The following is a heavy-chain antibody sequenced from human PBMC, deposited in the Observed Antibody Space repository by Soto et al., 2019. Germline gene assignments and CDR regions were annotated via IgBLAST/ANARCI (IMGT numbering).Heavy chain of an antibody. CDR3: AKKVNSGSGSQFFDY. J-gene: IGHJ4*02. CDR1: GFTFSSYS. Sequence: GGSLRLSCAGSGFTFSSYSTSWVRQAPGKGLEWVSGFRSGGDDDTTYYADSVRGRFTISRDNSKNTLFLQMNSLRAEDTAIYYCAKKVNSGSGSQFFDYWGQGTLVTVSS. CDR2: FRSGGDDDTT. D-gene: IGHD3-10*01. V-gene: IGHV3-23*01.